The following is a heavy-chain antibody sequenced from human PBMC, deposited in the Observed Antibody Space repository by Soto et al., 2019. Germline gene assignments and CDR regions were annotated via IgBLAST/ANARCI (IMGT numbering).Heavy chain of an antibody. CDR3: ARPGYYDYIWGSYRAGNYFDY. J-gene: IGHJ4*02. CDR1: GFTFSSYG. D-gene: IGHD3-16*02. V-gene: IGHV3-33*01. Sequence: QVQLVESGGGVVQPGRSLRLSCAASGFTFSSYGMHWVRQAPGKGLEWVAVIWYDGSNKYYADSVKGRFTISRDNSKNTLYLQMNSLRAEATAVYYCARPGYYDYIWGSYRAGNYFDYWGQGTLVTVSS. CDR2: IWYDGSNK.